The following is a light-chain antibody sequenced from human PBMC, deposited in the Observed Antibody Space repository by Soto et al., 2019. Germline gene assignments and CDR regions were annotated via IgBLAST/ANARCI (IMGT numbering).Light chain of an antibody. CDR1: QSISSW. Sequence: DIQMTQSPYTLSASVGDRVTITCRASQSISSWLAWYQQKPGKAPKLLIYDASSLESGVPSRFSGSGSGTEFTLTIRSLQPDDFATYYCQQYNSYSWTFGQGPKVDIK. J-gene: IGKJ1*01. CDR3: QQYNSYSWT. CDR2: DAS. V-gene: IGKV1-5*01.